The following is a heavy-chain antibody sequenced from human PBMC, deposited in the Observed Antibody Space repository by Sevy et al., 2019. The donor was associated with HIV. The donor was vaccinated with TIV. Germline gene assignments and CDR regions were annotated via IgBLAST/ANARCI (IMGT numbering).Heavy chain of an antibody. J-gene: IGHJ4*02. Sequence: GGSLRLSCVTSGFTFRTSGMHWVRQSPGKGLEWVAVISYDEAHKNYADSVKVRFRIYKDNSKNTLYLHMSSLRTEDTAVYYCAKDYSAGITMVRGAYRARGDYFDYWGQGTQVTVSS. CDR3: AKDYSAGITMVRGAYRARGDYFDY. CDR2: ISYDEAHK. CDR1: GFTFRTSG. D-gene: IGHD3-10*01. V-gene: IGHV3-30*18.